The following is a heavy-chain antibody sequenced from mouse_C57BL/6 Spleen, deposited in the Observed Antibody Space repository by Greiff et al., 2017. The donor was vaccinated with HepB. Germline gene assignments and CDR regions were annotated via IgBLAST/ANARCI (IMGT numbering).Heavy chain of an antibody. CDR3: ARYGTYDYDEAWFAY. CDR2: INPNNGGT. V-gene: IGHV1-26*01. D-gene: IGHD2-4*01. CDR1: GYTFTDYY. Sequence: EVQLQQSGPELVKPGASVKISCKASGYTFTDYYMNWVKQSHGKSLEWIGDINPNNGGTSYNQKFKGKATLPVDKSSSTAYMELRSLTSEDSAVYYCARYGTYDYDEAWFAYWGQGTLVTVSA. J-gene: IGHJ3*01.